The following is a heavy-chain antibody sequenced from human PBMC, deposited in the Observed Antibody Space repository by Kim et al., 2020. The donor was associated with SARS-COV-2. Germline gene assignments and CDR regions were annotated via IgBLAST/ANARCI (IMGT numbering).Heavy chain of an antibody. Sequence: YAQGFTGRFVFSLDTSVSTAYLQISSLKAEDTAVYYCARDWGYGDYSLGYWGQGTLVTVSS. CDR3: ARDWGYGDYSLGY. J-gene: IGHJ4*02. V-gene: IGHV7-4-1*02. D-gene: IGHD4-17*01.